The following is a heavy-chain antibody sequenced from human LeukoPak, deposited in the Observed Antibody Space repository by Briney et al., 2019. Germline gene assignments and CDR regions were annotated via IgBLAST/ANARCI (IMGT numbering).Heavy chain of an antibody. D-gene: IGHD3-10*01. J-gene: IGHJ6*03. V-gene: IGHV4-61*02. Sequence: SQTLSLTCTVSGGSISSGSYYWSWIRQPAGKGLEWIGRIYTSGSTNYNPSLKSRVTISVDTSKNQFSLKLSSVTAADTAVYYCARVEEGYGSGRRENYYYYYMDVWGKGTTVTISS. CDR2: IYTSGST. CDR3: ARVEEGYGSGRRENYYYYYMDV. CDR1: GGSISSGSYY.